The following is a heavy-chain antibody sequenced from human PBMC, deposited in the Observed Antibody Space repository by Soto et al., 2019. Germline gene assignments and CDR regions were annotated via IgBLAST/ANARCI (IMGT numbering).Heavy chain of an antibody. Sequence: QVQVVQSGAEVKKPGASVKVSCKVSGFTLTELSIHWVRQAPGKGLEWMGGFDPEDGETIYAQKFQGRVTMTEDTSTDTACMDLSSLRSEDTAVYYCAATYTVATITIDYWGQGTLVTVSS. CDR3: AATYTVATITIDY. CDR2: FDPEDGET. J-gene: IGHJ4*02. D-gene: IGHD5-12*01. CDR1: GFTLTELS. V-gene: IGHV1-24*01.